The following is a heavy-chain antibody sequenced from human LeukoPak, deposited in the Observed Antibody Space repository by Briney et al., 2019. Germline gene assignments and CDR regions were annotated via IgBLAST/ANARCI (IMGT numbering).Heavy chain of an antibody. CDR3: AILGRYYYGSGRYYMDV. J-gene: IGHJ6*03. Sequence: ASVKVSCKASGYTFTSYDINWVRQATGQGLEWMGWMNPNSGNTGYAQKFQGRVTMTRNTSISTAYMELSSLRSEDTAVYYCAILGRYYYGSGRYYMDVWGKGTTVTVSS. CDR2: MNPNSGNT. V-gene: IGHV1-8*01. D-gene: IGHD3-10*01. CDR1: GYTFTSYD.